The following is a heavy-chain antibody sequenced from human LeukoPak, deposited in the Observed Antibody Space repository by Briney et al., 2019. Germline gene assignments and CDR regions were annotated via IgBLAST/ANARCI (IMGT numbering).Heavy chain of an antibody. Sequence: EASVKVSCKASGYTFTSYYMHWVRQAPGQGLEWMGIINPSGGSTSYAQKFQGRVTMTRDTSTSTVHMELSSLRSEDTAVYYCARGPKVVVAATDSWGGYWGQGTLVTVSS. D-gene: IGHD2-15*01. CDR3: ARGPKVVVAATDSWGGY. J-gene: IGHJ4*02. CDR2: INPSGGST. V-gene: IGHV1-46*01. CDR1: GYTFTSYY.